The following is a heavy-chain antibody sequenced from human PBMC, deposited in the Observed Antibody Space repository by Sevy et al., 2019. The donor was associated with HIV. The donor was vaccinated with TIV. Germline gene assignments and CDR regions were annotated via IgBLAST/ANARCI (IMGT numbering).Heavy chain of an antibody. V-gene: IGHV3-23*01. CDR1: EFNFNIYS. CDR2: LSFGCGRI. Sequence: GGSLRLSCVASEFNFNIYSMSWVRQAPGKGLEWVSTLSFGCGRINHADSVQGRFTMSGDDSKKTVYLEMNSLRAEDTAVYYCAREGCTRPHDHWGQGTLVTVSS. CDR3: AREGCTRPHDH. D-gene: IGHD2-8*01. J-gene: IGHJ4*02.